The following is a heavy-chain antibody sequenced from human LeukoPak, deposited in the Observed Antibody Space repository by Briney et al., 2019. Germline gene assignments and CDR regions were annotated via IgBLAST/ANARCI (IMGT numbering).Heavy chain of an antibody. V-gene: IGHV4-59*08. CDR2: IYSSGST. CDR3: ARHHPYDSSGYHVDY. J-gene: IGHJ4*02. Sequence: PSETLSLICTVSGGSISSYYWSWIRQPPGKGLEWIGYIYSSGSTNYNPSLKSRVTISIDTSKNQVSLELSSVTAADTAVYHCARHHPYDSSGYHVDYWGQGTLVTVSS. CDR1: GGSISSYY. D-gene: IGHD3-22*01.